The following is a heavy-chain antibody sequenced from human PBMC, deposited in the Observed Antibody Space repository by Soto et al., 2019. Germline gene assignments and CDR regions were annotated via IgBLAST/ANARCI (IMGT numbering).Heavy chain of an antibody. CDR3: ARDTQLLVVRSGDYMDV. Sequence: EVQLVESGGGLVQPGGSLRLSCTASGFTFSNYWMNWVRQAPGKGLEWVANINQDGSEDYYVGSVKGRFTISRDNAKNSLYLQMNGLRAEDTAVYYCARDTQLLVVRSGDYMDVWGKGNTVTVSS. V-gene: IGHV3-7*01. CDR2: INQDGSED. J-gene: IGHJ6*03. D-gene: IGHD2-15*01. CDR1: GFTFSNYW.